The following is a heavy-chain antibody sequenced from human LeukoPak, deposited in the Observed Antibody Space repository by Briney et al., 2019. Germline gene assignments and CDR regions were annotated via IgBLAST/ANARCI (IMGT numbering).Heavy chain of an antibody. D-gene: IGHD2-2*01. CDR1: GYTFTSYG. J-gene: IGHJ4*02. Sequence: ASVKVSRKASGYTFTSYGISWVRQAPGQGLEWMGWISAYNGNTSYAQKLQGRVTMTTDTSTSTAYMELRSLRSDDTAVYYCARAGAPLVVPAANFDYWGQGTLVTVSS. CDR2: ISAYNGNT. V-gene: IGHV1-18*04. CDR3: ARAGAPLVVPAANFDY.